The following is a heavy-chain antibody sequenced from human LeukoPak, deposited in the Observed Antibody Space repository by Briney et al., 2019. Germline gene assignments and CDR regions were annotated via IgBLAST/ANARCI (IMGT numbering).Heavy chain of an antibody. Sequence: SETLSLTCTVSGASINSHYWSWIRQSPGKGLEWIGHSFYSGSTNYSPSLRSRVTISVDRPNNKFSLRLRSVTAADTAVYYCAVVAAKLWGQGTLVTVSS. V-gene: IGHV4-59*11. J-gene: IGHJ4*02. CDR1: GASINSHY. CDR3: AVVAAKL. D-gene: IGHD2-15*01. CDR2: SFYSGST.